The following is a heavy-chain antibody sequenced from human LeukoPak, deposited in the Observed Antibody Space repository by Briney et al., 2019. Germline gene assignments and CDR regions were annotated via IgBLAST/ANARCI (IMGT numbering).Heavy chain of an antibody. V-gene: IGHV3-7*01. CDR3: ARVQAVAGFLDKNPDY. CDR2: IKQDGSDK. D-gene: IGHD6-19*01. Sequence: PGGSLRLSCATSGFTFSSYWMSWVRQAPGKGLEWVANIKQDGSDKYYVDSVKGRFTISRDNAKNSLYLQMNSLRAEDTAVYYCARVQAVAGFLDKNPDYWGQGTLVTVSP. CDR1: GFTFSSYW. J-gene: IGHJ4*02.